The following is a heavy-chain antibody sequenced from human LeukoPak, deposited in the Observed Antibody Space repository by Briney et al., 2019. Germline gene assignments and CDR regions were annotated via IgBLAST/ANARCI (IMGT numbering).Heavy chain of an antibody. CDR2: TYYRSKWYN. D-gene: IGHD6-13*01. CDR3: ARGGGSSWELDY. V-gene: IGHV6-1*01. CDR1: GDSVSSNSAA. J-gene: IGHJ4*02. Sequence: SQTLSLTCAISGDSVSSNSAAWNWIRQSPSRGLEWLGRTYYRSKWYNDYAVSVKSRITINPDTSKNQFSLKLSSVTAADTAVYYCARGGGSSWELDYWGQGTLVTVSS.